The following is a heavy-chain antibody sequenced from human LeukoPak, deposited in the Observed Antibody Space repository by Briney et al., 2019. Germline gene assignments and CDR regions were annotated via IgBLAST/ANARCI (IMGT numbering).Heavy chain of an antibody. Sequence: ASVKVSCKASGYTFTGYAMHWVRQAPGQRLEWMGWINAGNGNTKYSQKFQGRVTITRDTSASTAYMELSSLRSEDTAVYYCAIDYDILTGYHPWGQGTLVTVSS. CDR2: INAGNGNT. D-gene: IGHD3-9*01. V-gene: IGHV1-3*01. CDR1: GYTFTGYA. CDR3: AIDYDILTGYHP. J-gene: IGHJ4*02.